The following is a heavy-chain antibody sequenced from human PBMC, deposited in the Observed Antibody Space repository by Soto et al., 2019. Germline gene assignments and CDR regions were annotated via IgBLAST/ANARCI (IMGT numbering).Heavy chain of an antibody. CDR1: GGTFSTYS. D-gene: IGHD1-26*01. CDR3: SSSSGNNYGVGTNYYFDY. CDR2: IIPIFGTA. V-gene: IGHV1-69*06. Sequence: QVQLVQSGAEVKKPGSSVKASCKTPGGTFSTYSIVWVRQPPGEGLEWMGGIIPIFGTANYAQKFQDRVTITADKSTTTAFMELSSLKSEDTAMYYCSSSSGNNYGVGTNYYFDYWGQGTLVTVSS. J-gene: IGHJ4*02.